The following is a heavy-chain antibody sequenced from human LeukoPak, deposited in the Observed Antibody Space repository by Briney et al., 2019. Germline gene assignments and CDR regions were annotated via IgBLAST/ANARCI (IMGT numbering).Heavy chain of an antibody. Sequence: SETLSLTCTVSGGFIGSGGYYWSWIRQHPGKGLEWIGYISYSGSTYYNPSLKSRVTISVDTSENQFSLKLNSLTAADTAVYYCVRGAFLYNYGLDYWGQGALVTVSS. CDR1: GGFIGSGGYY. CDR3: VRGAFLYNYGLDY. D-gene: IGHD5-24*01. CDR2: ISYSGST. V-gene: IGHV4-31*03. J-gene: IGHJ4*02.